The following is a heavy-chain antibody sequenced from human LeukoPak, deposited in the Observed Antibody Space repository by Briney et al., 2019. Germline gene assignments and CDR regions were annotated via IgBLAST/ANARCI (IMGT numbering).Heavy chain of an antibody. J-gene: IGHJ6*02. CDR1: GGSISSGGYY. CDR2: IYYSGST. D-gene: IGHD6-19*01. CDR3: ARDLKSSGWYGYYYYGMDV. V-gene: IGHV4-61*08. Sequence: KASETLSLTCTVSGGSISSGGYYWSWIRQHPGKGLEWIGYIYYSGSTNYNPSLKSRVTISVDTSKNQFSLKLSSVTAADTAVYYCARDLKSSGWYGYYYYGMDVWGQGTTVTVSS.